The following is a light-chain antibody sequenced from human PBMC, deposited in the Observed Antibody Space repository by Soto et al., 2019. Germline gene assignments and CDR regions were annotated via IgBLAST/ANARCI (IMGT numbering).Light chain of an antibody. CDR2: GAS. Sequence: DIVMTQSPATLSVSPGERATLSCRASQSVGGNLAWYQQKPGQSPRLLIYGASTRATGIPARFSGSGSGTEFTLTISSLQSEDFAVYYCQQYNNWPLTFGGGTKVDIK. CDR1: QSVGGN. V-gene: IGKV3-15*01. J-gene: IGKJ4*01. CDR3: QQYNNWPLT.